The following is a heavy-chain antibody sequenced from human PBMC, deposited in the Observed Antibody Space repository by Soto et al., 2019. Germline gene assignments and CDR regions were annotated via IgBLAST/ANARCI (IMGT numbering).Heavy chain of an antibody. CDR1: GFTFTSSA. CDR2: IVVGSGNT. V-gene: IGHV1-58*01. CDR3: AAPWELLLGAFDI. Sequence: QMQLVQSGPEVKKPGTSVKVSCKASGFTFTSSAVQWVRQARGQRLEWIGWIVVGSGNTNYAQKFQERVTITRDMSTSTAYMELSSPRSEDTAVYYCAAPWELLLGAFDIWGQGTMVTVSS. D-gene: IGHD1-26*01. J-gene: IGHJ3*02.